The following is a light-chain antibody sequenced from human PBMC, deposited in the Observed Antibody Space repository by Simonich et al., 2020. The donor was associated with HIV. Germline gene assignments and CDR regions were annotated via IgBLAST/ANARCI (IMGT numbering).Light chain of an antibody. CDR2: GAA. V-gene: IGKV3-15*01. CDR3: QQRSNWSMYT. CDR1: QSVSSN. J-gene: IGKJ2*01. Sequence: EIVMTQSPATLSVSPGERATLSCRASQSVSSNLAWYQQKPGQAPRLLIYGAATRATGIPARFSGSGSGTEFTLTINSLQSEDFAVYYCQQRSNWSMYTFGQGTKLEIK.